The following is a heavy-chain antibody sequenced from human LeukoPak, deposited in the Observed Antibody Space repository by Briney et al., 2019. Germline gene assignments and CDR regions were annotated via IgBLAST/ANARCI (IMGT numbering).Heavy chain of an antibody. CDR2: IRYDGSNK. D-gene: IGHD6-13*01. V-gene: IGHV3-30*02. CDR1: KFTFSSYG. CDR3: AKRAGGGSSWSSADH. Sequence: GGSLRLSCAASKFTFSSYGMHWVRQAPGKGLEWVAFIRYDGSNKYYADSVKGRFTVSRDNSKNTLSLQMNSLRAEDTAVYYCAKRAGGGSSWSSADHWGQGTLVIVSS. J-gene: IGHJ5*02.